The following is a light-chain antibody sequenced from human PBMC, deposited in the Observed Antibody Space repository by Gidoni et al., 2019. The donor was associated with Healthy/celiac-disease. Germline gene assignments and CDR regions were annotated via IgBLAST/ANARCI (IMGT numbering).Light chain of an antibody. CDR1: SSDVGRYNY. V-gene: IGLV2-14*01. CDR3: SSYTSSTTPWV. Sequence: QSALTQPASVSGSPGQSITISCTGTSSDVGRYNYVSWYQQHPGKAPKLMIYEVSNRPSGVPDRFSGSKSGNTASLTISGLQAEDEADYYCSSYTSSTTPWVFGGGTKLTVL. CDR2: EVS. J-gene: IGLJ3*02.